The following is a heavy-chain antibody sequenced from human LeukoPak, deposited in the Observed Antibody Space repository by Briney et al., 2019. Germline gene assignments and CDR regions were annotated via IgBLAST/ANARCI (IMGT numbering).Heavy chain of an antibody. CDR1: GYGFTSYW. Sequence: GESLKISCKGSGYGFTSYWISWVRQMPGKGLEWMGRIDPSDSYTNYSPSFQGHVTISADKSISTAYLQWSSLKASDTAMYYCARQYYYVSGSYYNNWFDPWGQGTLVTVSS. CDR2: IDPSDSYT. CDR3: ARQYYYVSGSYYNNWFDP. D-gene: IGHD3-10*01. J-gene: IGHJ5*02. V-gene: IGHV5-10-1*01.